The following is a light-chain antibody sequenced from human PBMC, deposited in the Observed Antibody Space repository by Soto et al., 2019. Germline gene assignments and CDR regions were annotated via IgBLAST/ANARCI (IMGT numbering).Light chain of an antibody. J-gene: IGKJ1*01. Sequence: EIVLTQSPGTLSLSPGERATLSCRASQSVNSNYLAWYQRKPGQAPRLLIYGASNRATDIPYRFSASGSGTDLTLTNTRLEAEDFAVYYCQQYHSTPPTFHQGTKVEVK. CDR2: GAS. V-gene: IGKV3-20*01. CDR3: QQYHSTPPT. CDR1: QSVNSNY.